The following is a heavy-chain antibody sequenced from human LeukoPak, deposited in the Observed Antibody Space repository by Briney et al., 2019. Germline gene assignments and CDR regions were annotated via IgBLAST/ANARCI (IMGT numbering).Heavy chain of an antibody. D-gene: IGHD1-26*01. Sequence: GASVKVSCKASGYTFTCYYMHWVRQAPGQGLEWMGWINPNSGGTNYAQKFQGRVTMTRDTSISTVYMELSRLRSDDTAVYYCAAPRSNRELPQYWGQGTLVTVSS. CDR3: AAPRSNRELPQY. V-gene: IGHV1-2*02. CDR2: INPNSGGT. CDR1: GYTFTCYY. J-gene: IGHJ4*02.